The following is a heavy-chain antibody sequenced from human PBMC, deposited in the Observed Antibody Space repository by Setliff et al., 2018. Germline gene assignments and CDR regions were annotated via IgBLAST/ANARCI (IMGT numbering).Heavy chain of an antibody. D-gene: IGHD3-16*01. V-gene: IGHV7-4-1*02. J-gene: IGHJ4*02. CDR1: GYTFTGYA. CDR3: ARDGGNGVDY. CDR2: INTNTGNP. Sequence: ASVKVSCKASGYTFTGYAINWVRQAPGQGLEYLGWINTNTGNPTYVQGFTGRFVFSLDTSVSTAYLQISSLKAEDTAVYYCARDGGNGVDYWGQGTLVTVSS.